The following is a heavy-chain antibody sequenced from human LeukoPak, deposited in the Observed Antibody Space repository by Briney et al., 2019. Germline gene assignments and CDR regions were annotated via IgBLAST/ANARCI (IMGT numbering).Heavy chain of an antibody. J-gene: IGHJ6*02. V-gene: IGHV1-46*01. CDR1: GYTFTGYY. D-gene: IGHD6-13*01. CDR3: ARDLGSSSWTYYYGMDV. CDR2: INPSGGST. Sequence: ASVKVSCKASGYTFTGYYMHWVRQAPGQGLEWIGIINPSGGSTSYAQKFQGRVTWTRDTSTNTIYMELRSLRSEDTAVYYCARDLGSSSWTYYYGMDVWGQGTTVTVSS.